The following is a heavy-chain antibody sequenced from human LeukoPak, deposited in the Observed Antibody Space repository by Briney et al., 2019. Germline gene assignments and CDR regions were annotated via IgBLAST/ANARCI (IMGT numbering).Heavy chain of an antibody. Sequence: GGSLRLSCAASGFTFSSYGMSWVRQAPGKGLEWVSAISGSGGSTYYADSVKGWFTISRDNSKNTLYLQMNSLRAEDTAVYYCAKDRASITIFSPPGNWGQGTLVTVSS. D-gene: IGHD3-9*01. CDR1: GFTFSSYG. J-gene: IGHJ4*02. CDR2: ISGSGGST. CDR3: AKDRASITIFSPPGN. V-gene: IGHV3-23*01.